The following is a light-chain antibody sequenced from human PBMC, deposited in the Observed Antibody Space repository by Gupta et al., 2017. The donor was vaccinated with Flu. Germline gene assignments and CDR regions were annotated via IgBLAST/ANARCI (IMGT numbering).Light chain of an antibody. CDR1: QSINIW. Sequence: DIQMTQSPSTLSASVGDRVTITCRASQSINIWLAWYQQKPGQAPKLLIYKASSLGSGVPLRFGGSGAGTDFSLTISSLQPDDFGTYYCQHYSGYSRTFGQGTKVEIK. V-gene: IGKV1-5*03. CDR2: KAS. CDR3: QHYSGYSRT. J-gene: IGKJ1*01.